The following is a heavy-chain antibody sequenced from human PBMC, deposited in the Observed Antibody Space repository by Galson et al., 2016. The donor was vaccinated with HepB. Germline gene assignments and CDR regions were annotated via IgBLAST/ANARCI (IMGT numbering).Heavy chain of an antibody. D-gene: IGHD1-26*01. V-gene: IGHV6-1*01. CDR3: ARGLEKWGYYYYGMAV. CDR2: TYYRSKWYN. CDR1: GDSVSSNSAT. J-gene: IGHJ6*02. Sequence: CAISGDSVSSNSATWNWIRQSPSRGLEWLGRTYYRSKWYNDYAVSVKSRITINPDTSENQFSLQLNSVTPEDTAVYFCARGLEKWGYYYYGMAVGGQGTTVTVSS.